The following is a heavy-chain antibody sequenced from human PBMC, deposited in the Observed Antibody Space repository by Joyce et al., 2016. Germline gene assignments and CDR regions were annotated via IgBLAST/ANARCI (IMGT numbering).Heavy chain of an antibody. J-gene: IGHJ6*03. V-gene: IGHV4-39*02. CDR3: VTKTGGVRGDYMDV. Sequence: QLQVQESGPGLVKPSETLSLTCTVSGGSISSNNYYWGWIRQPPGKGLEWIGSIYYSGSTYYNPSLKSRVTIFVGTSKKHFAQKVNSVTAADTAVYYCVTKTGGVRGDYMDVWGKGTTVTVSS. CDR2: IYYSGST. D-gene: IGHD3-10*01. CDR1: GGSISSNNYY.